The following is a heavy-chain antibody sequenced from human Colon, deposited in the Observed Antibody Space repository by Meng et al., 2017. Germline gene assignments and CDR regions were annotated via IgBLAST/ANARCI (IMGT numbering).Heavy chain of an antibody. V-gene: IGHV4-4*02. CDR2: ISQSGSS. D-gene: IGHD1-26*01. Sequence: HEPATVLVTPSGTLCITFAFSGGSISSTNWWSWFRQPPGKGLEWIGEISQSGSSNYNPSLKSRVTMSLDKFKNHFFLNLSSVSAADTAVYYCAREDGSIGFTPAGQWGQGTLVTVSS. CDR1: GGSISSTNW. J-gene: IGHJ1*01. CDR3: AREDGSIGFTPAGQ.